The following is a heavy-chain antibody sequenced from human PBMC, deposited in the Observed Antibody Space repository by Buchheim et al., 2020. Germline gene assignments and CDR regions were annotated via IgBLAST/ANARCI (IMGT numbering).Heavy chain of an antibody. CDR2: INHSGST. V-gene: IGHV4-34*01. J-gene: IGHJ4*02. Sequence: QVQLQQWGAGLLKPSETLSLTCAVYGGSFSGYYWSWIRQPPGKGLEWIGEINHSGSTNYNPSLNSRVTISVATSKNQFPLKLSSVTAADTAVYYCAQGRVQLWLRYWGQGTL. CDR1: GGSFSGYY. D-gene: IGHD5-18*01. CDR3: AQGRVQLWLRY.